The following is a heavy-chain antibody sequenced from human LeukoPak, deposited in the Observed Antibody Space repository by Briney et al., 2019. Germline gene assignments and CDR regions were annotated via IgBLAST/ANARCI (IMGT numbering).Heavy chain of an antibody. CDR1: GFTFSSYS. J-gene: IGHJ4*02. Sequence: GGSLRLSCAASGFTFSSYSMNWVRQAPGKGLEWVSSISSSSSYIYYADSVKGRFTISRDNAKNSLYLQMNSLRAEDTAVYYCARGLGYYYDSSGYYRDYWGQGTLVTVSS. CDR2: ISSSSSYI. V-gene: IGHV3-21*01. CDR3: ARGLGYYYDSSGYYRDY. D-gene: IGHD3-22*01.